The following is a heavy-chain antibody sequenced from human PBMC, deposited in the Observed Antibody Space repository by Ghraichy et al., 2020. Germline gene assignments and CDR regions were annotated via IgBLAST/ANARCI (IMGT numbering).Heavy chain of an antibody. CDR1: GFTFDDYA. Sequence: SLRLSCAASGFTFDDYAMHWVRQAPGKGLEWVSGISWNSGSIGYADSVKGRFTISRDNAKNSLYLQMNSLRAEDTALYYCAKDIHRRITIFGVVIDYYYYGMDVWGQGTTVTVSS. D-gene: IGHD3-3*01. V-gene: IGHV3-9*01. J-gene: IGHJ6*02. CDR2: ISWNSGSI. CDR3: AKDIHRRITIFGVVIDYYYYGMDV.